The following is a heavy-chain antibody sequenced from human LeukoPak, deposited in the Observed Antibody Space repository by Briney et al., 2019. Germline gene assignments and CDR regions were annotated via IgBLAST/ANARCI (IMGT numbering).Heavy chain of an antibody. CDR1: GYSLTRYW. Sequence: GESLKISCKGSGYSLTRYWIAWVRQMPGKGLEWMGTIYPSDSDTRYSPSFQGQVTISADKSISAAYLQWSSLKASDTAMYFCARQKSTVTLNWDVLDIWGQGTMVTVSS. D-gene: IGHD4-17*01. CDR3: ARQKSTVTLNWDVLDI. V-gene: IGHV5-51*01. J-gene: IGHJ3*02. CDR2: IYPSDSDT.